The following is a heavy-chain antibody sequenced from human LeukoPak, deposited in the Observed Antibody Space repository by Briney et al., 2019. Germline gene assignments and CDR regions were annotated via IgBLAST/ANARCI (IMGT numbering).Heavy chain of an antibody. Sequence: ASVKVSCKASGYTFTGYYMHWVRQAPGQGLEWMGWINPNSGGTNYAQKFQGRVTMTRDTSISTAYMELSRLRSDDTAVYYCARVQGAGYYFDYWGQGTLVTVSS. J-gene: IGHJ4*02. D-gene: IGHD3-16*01. V-gene: IGHV1-2*02. CDR2: INPNSGGT. CDR1: GYTFTGYY. CDR3: ARVQGAGYYFDY.